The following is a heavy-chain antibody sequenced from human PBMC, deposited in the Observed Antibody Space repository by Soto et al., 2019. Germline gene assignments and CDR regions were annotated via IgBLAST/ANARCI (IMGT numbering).Heavy chain of an antibody. Sequence: QVQLVESGGGVIQPGRSLRLSCAASGFTLRLHAMHWVRHAPVKGLEWVAQIWYDGSNTYYTDSVKGRFTVSRDDFKNTVFLPMDSLRAEDTAVYYCARDRQQLTPYALAVWGQGTTVIVSS. CDR2: IWYDGSNT. CDR3: ARDRQQLTPYALAV. V-gene: IGHV3-33*08. D-gene: IGHD6-13*01. CDR1: GFTLRLHA. J-gene: IGHJ6*02.